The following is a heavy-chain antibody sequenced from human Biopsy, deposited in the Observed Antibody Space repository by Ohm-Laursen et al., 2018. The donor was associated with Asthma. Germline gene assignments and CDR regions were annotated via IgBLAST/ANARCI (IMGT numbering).Heavy chain of an antibody. CDR2: THQSGYT. D-gene: IGHD1-26*01. Sequence: PGTLSLTCAVYGGSFSSNYWSWIRQTPGKGLEWLGDTHQSGYTNYNTALSSRTTLSEDTSNTQFSLRLPSVTAADTAVYYCARGSSSRLSQWELLVSGGKRAHSYYGMDVWGQGTTVTVSS. J-gene: IGHJ6*02. CDR3: ARGSSSRLSQWELLVSGGKRAHSYYGMDV. V-gene: IGHV4-34*01. CDR1: GGSFSSNY.